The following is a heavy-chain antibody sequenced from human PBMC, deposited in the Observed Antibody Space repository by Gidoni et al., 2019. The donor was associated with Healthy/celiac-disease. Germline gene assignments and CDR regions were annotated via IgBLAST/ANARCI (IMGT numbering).Heavy chain of an antibody. CDR1: GYTFTSYY. CDR2: INPSGGST. Sequence: QVQLVQSGAEVQKPGASVKVSCKASGYTFTSYYMHCVRQAPGQGLEWMGIINPSGGSTSYAQKFQGRVTMTRDTSTSTVYMELSSLRSEDTAVYYCASQHSEYCTNGVCDLGSNMDVWGQGTTVTVSS. D-gene: IGHD2-8*01. J-gene: IGHJ6*02. V-gene: IGHV1-46*03. CDR3: ASQHSEYCTNGVCDLGSNMDV.